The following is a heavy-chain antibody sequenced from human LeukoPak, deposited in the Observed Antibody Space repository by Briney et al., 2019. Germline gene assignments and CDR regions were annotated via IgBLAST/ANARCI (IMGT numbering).Heavy chain of an antibody. V-gene: IGHV4-59*01. J-gene: IGHJ4*02. D-gene: IGHD3-3*01. CDR3: ARMGYDFWSGYYTDWTFDY. CDR1: GGSISSYY. Sequence: SETLSLTCTVSGGSISSYYWSWIRQPPGEGLEWIGYIYYSGSTNYNPSLKSRVTISVDTSKNQFSLKLSSVTAADTAVYYCARMGYDFWSGYYTDWTFDYWGQGTLVTVSS. CDR2: IYYSGST.